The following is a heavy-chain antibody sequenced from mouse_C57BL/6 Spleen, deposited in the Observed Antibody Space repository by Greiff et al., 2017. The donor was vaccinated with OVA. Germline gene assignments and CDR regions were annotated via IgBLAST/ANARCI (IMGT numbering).Heavy chain of an antibody. CDR3: ARGGYDYHYYAMDY. CDR1: GYTFTDYN. D-gene: IGHD2-4*01. Sequence: VQLQQSGPELVKPGASVKIPCKASGYTFTDYNMDWVKQSHGKSLEWIGDINPNNGGTIYNQKFKGKATLTVDKSSSTAYIELRSLTSEDTAVYYCARGGYDYHYYAMDYWGQGTSVTVSS. CDR2: INPNNGGT. V-gene: IGHV1-18*01. J-gene: IGHJ4*01.